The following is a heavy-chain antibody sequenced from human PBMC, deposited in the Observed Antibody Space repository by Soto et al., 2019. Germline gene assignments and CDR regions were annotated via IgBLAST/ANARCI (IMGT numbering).Heavy chain of an antibody. CDR1: GFTFSRYG. D-gene: IGHD5-18*01. V-gene: IGHV3-30*18. CDR3: AKEPPTYSYGSIDY. CDR2: ISYDGSNK. Sequence: GGSLRLSCAASGFTFSRYGMHWVRQAPGKGLEWVAVISYDGSNKYYADSVKGRFTISRDNSKNTLYLQMNSLRAEDTAVYYCAKEPPTYSYGSIDYWGQGTLVTVSS. J-gene: IGHJ4*02.